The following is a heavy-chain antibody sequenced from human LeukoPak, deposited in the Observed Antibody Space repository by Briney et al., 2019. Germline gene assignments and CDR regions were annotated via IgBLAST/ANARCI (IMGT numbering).Heavy chain of an antibody. D-gene: IGHD3-22*01. CDR3: ARPNYYDSSAELSGFDP. CDR1: GYSISSGYY. V-gene: IGHV4-38-2*02. Sequence: PSETLSLTCTVSGYSISSGYYWGWIRQPPGKGLEWIGSIYHSGSTYYNPSLKSRVTISVDTSKNQFSLKLSSVTAADTAVYYCARPNYYDSSAELSGFDPWGQGTLVTVSS. J-gene: IGHJ5*02. CDR2: IYHSGST.